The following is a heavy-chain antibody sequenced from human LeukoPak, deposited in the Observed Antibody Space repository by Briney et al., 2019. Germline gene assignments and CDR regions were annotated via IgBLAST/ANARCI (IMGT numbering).Heavy chain of an antibody. CDR3: ARGGSYFGY. V-gene: IGHV4-59*01. CDR1: GDSISGYY. CDR2: IYYSGST. J-gene: IGHJ4*02. Sequence: NPSETLSLTCTVSGDSISGYYWSWIRQPPGKGLEWIGNIYYSGSTNYNPSLKSRVSISLDMSKNQFSLKLSSVTAADTAAYYCARGGSYFGYWGQGTLVTVSS. D-gene: IGHD1-26*01.